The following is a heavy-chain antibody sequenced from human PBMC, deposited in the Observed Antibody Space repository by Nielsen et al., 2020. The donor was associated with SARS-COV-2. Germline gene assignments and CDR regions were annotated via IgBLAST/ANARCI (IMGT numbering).Heavy chain of an antibody. CDR1: GFTFSSYW. Sequence: GESLKISCAASGFTFSSYWMSWVRQAPGKGLEWVANIKQDGSEKYYVDSVKGRFTISRDNAKNSLYLQVNSLRAEDTAVYYCARDGYCTNGVCYIGYYYGMDVWGQGTTVTVSS. D-gene: IGHD2-8*01. J-gene: IGHJ6*02. CDR3: ARDGYCTNGVCYIGYYYGMDV. V-gene: IGHV3-7*03. CDR2: IKQDGSEK.